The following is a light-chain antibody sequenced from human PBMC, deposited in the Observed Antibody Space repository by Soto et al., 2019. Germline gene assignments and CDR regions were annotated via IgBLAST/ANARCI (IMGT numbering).Light chain of an antibody. V-gene: IGKV1-5*01. Sequence: DIQMTQSPSTLSASVGDRVTITCRASQSINNWLAWYQQKPGKAPKLLIYDASSLQSGVPSRFSGSGFGREFTLTISSLQPDDFATYHCQQYATSNSFGQGTKVET. CDR2: DAS. J-gene: IGKJ2*01. CDR1: QSINNW. CDR3: QQYATSNS.